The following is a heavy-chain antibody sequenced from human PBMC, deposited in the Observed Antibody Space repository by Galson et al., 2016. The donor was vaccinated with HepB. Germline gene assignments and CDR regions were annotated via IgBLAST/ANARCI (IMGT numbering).Heavy chain of an antibody. CDR3: AKGRLGSSWFPSFDY. D-gene: IGHD6-13*01. Sequence: SLRLSCAASGFTFSNYGMYWVRQAPGKGLEWVAVIWKDGSNTYYADPVKGRFIISRDNSKNTLYLQVNSLRGEDTAVYYCAKGRLGSSWFPSFDYWGQGTVVTVSS. V-gene: IGHV3-33*06. J-gene: IGHJ4*02. CDR2: IWKDGSNT. CDR1: GFTFSNYG.